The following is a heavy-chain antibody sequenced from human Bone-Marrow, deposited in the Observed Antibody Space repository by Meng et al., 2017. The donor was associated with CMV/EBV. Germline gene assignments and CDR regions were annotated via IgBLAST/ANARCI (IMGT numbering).Heavy chain of an antibody. CDR1: GFTFSSYA. D-gene: IGHD5-18*01. CDR3: ARTLWRHADY. V-gene: IGHV3-21*01. Sequence: GESLKISCAASGFTFSSYAMHWVRQAPGKGLEWVSSISSSSSYIYYADSVKGRFTISRDNAKNSLYLQMNSLRAEDTAVYYCARTLWRHADYWGQGTLVTVSS. J-gene: IGHJ4*02. CDR2: ISSSSSYI.